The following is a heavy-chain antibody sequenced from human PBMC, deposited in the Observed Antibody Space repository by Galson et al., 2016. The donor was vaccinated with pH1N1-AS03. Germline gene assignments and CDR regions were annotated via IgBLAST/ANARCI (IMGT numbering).Heavy chain of an antibody. CDR3: ARDYRAYDYSDY. J-gene: IGHJ4*02. V-gene: IGHV3-21*04. CDR2: ITSDSSHI. D-gene: IGHD3-16*02. Sequence: SLRLSCAASGFTFSTYSMNWVRQAPGKGLEWVSFITSDSSHIYYADSLKGRFTIPRDNAKNSLYLQMNSLRAEDTAVYFCARDYRAYDYSDYWGQGTLVTVSS. CDR1: GFTFSTYS.